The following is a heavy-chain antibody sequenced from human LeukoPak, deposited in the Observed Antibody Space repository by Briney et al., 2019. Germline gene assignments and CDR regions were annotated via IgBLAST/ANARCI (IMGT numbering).Heavy chain of an antibody. CDR3: ARLKTLLWFGASRAYYMDV. Sequence: PSETLSLTCTVSGGSISSSNYYWGWIRQPPGKGLEWIGNIYYSGSTYYNPSLKSRVTISVDTSKNQFSLKLSSATAADTAVYYCARLKTLLWFGASRAYYMDVWGKGTTVTISS. CDR2: IYYSGST. D-gene: IGHD3-10*01. CDR1: GGSISSSNYY. J-gene: IGHJ6*03. V-gene: IGHV4-39*01.